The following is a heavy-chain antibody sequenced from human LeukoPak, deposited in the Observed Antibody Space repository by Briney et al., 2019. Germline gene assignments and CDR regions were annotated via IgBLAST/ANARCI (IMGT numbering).Heavy chain of an antibody. J-gene: IGHJ4*02. D-gene: IGHD3-10*01. CDR3: AREVVRGNSY. CDR2: INHSGST. CDR1: GGSFSGYY. Sequence: MTSETLSLTCAVYGGSFSGYYWSWIRQPPGKGLEWIGEINHSGSTNYNPSLKSRVTISIDTSKNQFSLKLTSVTAADTAVYYCAREVVRGNSYLGQGTLVTVSP. V-gene: IGHV4-34*01.